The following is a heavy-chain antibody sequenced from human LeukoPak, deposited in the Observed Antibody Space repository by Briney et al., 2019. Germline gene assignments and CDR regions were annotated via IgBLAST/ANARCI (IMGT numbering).Heavy chain of an antibody. CDR2: IIPIFGTA. J-gene: IGHJ4*02. CDR1: GGTFSSYA. V-gene: IGHV1-69*13. Sequence: GASVKVSCKASGGTFSSYAISWVRQAPGQGLEWMGGIIPIFGTANYAQKFQGRVTITADESTSTAYMELSSLRSEYTAVYYCAPNDYGDYGVGYWGQGTLVTVSS. D-gene: IGHD4-17*01. CDR3: APNDYGDYGVGY.